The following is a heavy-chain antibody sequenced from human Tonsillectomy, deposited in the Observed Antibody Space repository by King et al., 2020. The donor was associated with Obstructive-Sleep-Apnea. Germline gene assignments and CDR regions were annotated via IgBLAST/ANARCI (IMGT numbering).Heavy chain of an antibody. J-gene: IGHJ4*02. CDR3: AREHSGQKADY. V-gene: IGHV4-39*07. CDR1: CDFVNSNNYY. D-gene: IGHD5-12*01. CDR2: IYYSGST. Sequence: QLQESGPGLVKPSETLSLTCTVSCDFVNSNNYYLGWIRQPPGKGRGGSGRIYYSGSTYYNPSLKSRVTISLDTSTNQLSLKLSAVTAAATAIYYCAREHSGQKADYWGQGTLVTVSS.